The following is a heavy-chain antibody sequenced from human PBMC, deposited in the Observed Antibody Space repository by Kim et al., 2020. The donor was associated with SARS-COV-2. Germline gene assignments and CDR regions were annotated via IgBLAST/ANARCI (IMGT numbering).Heavy chain of an antibody. CDR2: IIPIFGTA. J-gene: IGHJ4*02. Sequence: SVKVSCKASGGTFSSYAISWVRQAPGQGLEWMGGIIPIFGTANYAQKFQGRVTITADESTSTAYMELSSLRSEDTAVYYCALRHRFGELQDYWGQGTLVTVSS. D-gene: IGHD3-10*01. CDR1: GGTFSSYA. V-gene: IGHV1-69*13. CDR3: ALRHRFGELQDY.